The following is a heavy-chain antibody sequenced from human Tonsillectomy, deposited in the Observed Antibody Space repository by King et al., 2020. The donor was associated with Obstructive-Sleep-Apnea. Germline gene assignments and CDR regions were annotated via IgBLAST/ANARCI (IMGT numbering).Heavy chain of an antibody. CDR3: ESMLRGYYDSRVDAFDI. J-gene: IGHJ3*02. D-gene: IGHD3-22*01. Sequence: VQLVESGGGLVQPGGSLRLSCAASGFTFSSYAMSWVRQAPGKGLEWVSAISGSGGSTYYAASVKGRFIISRDNSKNTLYLQMNSLRAEDTAVYYCESMLRGYYDSRVDAFDIWGQGTMVTVSS. CDR1: GFTFSSYA. V-gene: IGHV3-23*04. CDR2: ISGSGGST.